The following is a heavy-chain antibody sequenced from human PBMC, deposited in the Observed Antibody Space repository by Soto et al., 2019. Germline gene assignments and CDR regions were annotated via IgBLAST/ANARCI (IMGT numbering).Heavy chain of an antibody. V-gene: IGHV3-23*01. J-gene: IGHJ4*01. CDR1: GFTFSSYA. CDR3: AKRRGAGGNFDY. Sequence: DVQLLESGGGLVQPEGSLRLSCAASGFTFSSYAMGWVRQGPGKGLEWVAVVSIGGSTHYADSVRGRFTISRDTSKNTMSLQMKSLTAEDTAVYFCAKRRGAGGNFDYWGHGALVTVSS. CDR2: VSIGGST. D-gene: IGHD1-26*01.